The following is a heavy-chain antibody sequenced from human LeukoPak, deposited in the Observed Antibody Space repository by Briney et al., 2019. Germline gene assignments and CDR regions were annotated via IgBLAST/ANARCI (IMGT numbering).Heavy chain of an antibody. V-gene: IGHV4-30-2*01. Sequence: PSETLSLTCVVSGGSMSSGGYSWSWIRQPPGKGLEWIGYIYYSGNTYYSPSLKSRVTISVDRSKNQFSLKLSSVTAADTAVYCCARSSSYFDYWGQGTLVTVSS. CDR2: IYYSGNT. J-gene: IGHJ4*02. CDR1: GGSMSSGGYS. CDR3: ARSSSYFDY.